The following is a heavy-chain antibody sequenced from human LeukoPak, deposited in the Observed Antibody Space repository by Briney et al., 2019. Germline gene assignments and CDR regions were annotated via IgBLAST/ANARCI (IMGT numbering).Heavy chain of an antibody. Sequence: GGSLRLSCTASGFTFGDYAMSWVRQAPGKGLEWVGFIRSKAYGGTTEYAASVKGRFTISRDDSKSIAYLQMNSLKTEDTAVYYCTRGEWELPDYWGQGTLATVSS. D-gene: IGHD1-26*01. V-gene: IGHV3-49*04. CDR2: IRSKAYGGTT. CDR1: GFTFGDYA. J-gene: IGHJ4*02. CDR3: TRGEWELPDY.